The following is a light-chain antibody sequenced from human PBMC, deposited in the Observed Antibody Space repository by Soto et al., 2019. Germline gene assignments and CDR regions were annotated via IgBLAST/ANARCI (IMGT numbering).Light chain of an antibody. V-gene: IGLV1-47*01. J-gene: IGLJ3*02. CDR3: AAWDDSLSGYWV. CDR2: KNN. CDR1: SSNIGSKY. Sequence: QSVLTQPPSASGTPGQRVSISCSGSSSNIGSKYVYWYQQLPVTAPKLLIYKNNQRPSGVPDRFSGDKSGTSASLAISGLRSEDGDDYYCAAWDDSLSGYWVFGGGTKLTVL.